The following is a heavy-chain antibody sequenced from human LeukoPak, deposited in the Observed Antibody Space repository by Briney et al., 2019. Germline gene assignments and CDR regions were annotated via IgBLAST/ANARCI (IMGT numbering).Heavy chain of an antibody. J-gene: IGHJ4*02. Sequence: GGALRLSCPPSGFTFSSYSMHWVRQDPATGLEGAAVISYDVSNKYYPHSVNGRFTISRDKSKNPMYLQMTSLRAEDTAVYYCARDGNPGVDYWGQGTLVTVSS. CDR1: GFTFSSYS. CDR2: ISYDVSNK. V-gene: IGHV3-30-3*01. D-gene: IGHD4-23*01. CDR3: ARDGNPGVDY.